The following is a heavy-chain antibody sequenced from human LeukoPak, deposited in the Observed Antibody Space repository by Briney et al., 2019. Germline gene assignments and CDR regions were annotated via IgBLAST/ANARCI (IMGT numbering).Heavy chain of an antibody. J-gene: IGHJ4*02. CDR1: GFTFSSYG. CDR3: AKAREDEWLLLDDY. V-gene: IGHV3-30*18. D-gene: IGHD3-22*01. Sequence: PGRSLRLSCAASGFTFSSYGMHWVRQAPGKGLEWVAVISYDGSNKYYADSVKGRFTISRDNSKNTLYLQMNSLRAEDTAVYYCAKAREDEWLLLDDYWGQGTLVTVSS. CDR2: ISYDGSNK.